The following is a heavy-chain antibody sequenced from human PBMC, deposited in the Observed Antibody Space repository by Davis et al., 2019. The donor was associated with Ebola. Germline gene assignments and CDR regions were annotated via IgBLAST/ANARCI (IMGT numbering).Heavy chain of an antibody. CDR3: ARFYCSSTSCYGSHYYYYYMDV. CDR2: ISHSGTT. V-gene: IGHV4-34*01. D-gene: IGHD2-2*01. J-gene: IGHJ6*03. CDR1: GGSISSYY. Sequence: SETLSLTCTVSGGSISSYYWSWIRQPPGKGLEWIGEISHSGTTNYNPSLKSRVTISIDTSKNQFSLKLSSVTAADTAVYYCARFYCSSTSCYGSHYYYYYMDVWGKGTTVTVSS.